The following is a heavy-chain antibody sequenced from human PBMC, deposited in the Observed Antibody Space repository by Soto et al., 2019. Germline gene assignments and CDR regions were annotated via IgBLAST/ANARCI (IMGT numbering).Heavy chain of an antibody. CDR1: GGTFSSYA. CDR2: IIPIFGTA. Sequence: GASVKVSCKASGGTFSSYAISWVRQAPGQGLEWMGGIIPIFGTANYAQKFQGRVTITADESTSTAYMELNSLRAEDTAVYYCARDVENGKHSYVYWGHGTLVTVSS. D-gene: IGHD1-26*01. J-gene: IGHJ4*01. CDR3: ARDVENGKHSYVY. V-gene: IGHV1-69*13.